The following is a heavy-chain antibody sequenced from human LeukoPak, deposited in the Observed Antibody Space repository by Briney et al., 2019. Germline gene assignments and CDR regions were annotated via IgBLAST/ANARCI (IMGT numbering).Heavy chain of an antibody. CDR3: ARTPVNTAMVLWWFDP. CDR1: GYTFTSYA. CDR2: INAGNGNT. V-gene: IGHV1-3*01. J-gene: IGHJ5*02. D-gene: IGHD5-18*01. Sequence: ASVKVSCKASGYTFTSYAMHWVRQAPGQRLEWMGWINAGNGNTKYSQKFQGRVTITRDTSASTAYMELSRLRSDDTAVYYCARTPVNTAMVLWWFDPWGQGTLVTVSS.